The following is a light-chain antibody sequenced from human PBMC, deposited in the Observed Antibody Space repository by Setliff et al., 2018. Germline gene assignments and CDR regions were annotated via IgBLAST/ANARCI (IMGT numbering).Light chain of an antibody. CDR1: RSVGSY. J-gene: IGKJ2*01. CDR3: QQYYSYVYT. CDR2: QAS. V-gene: IGKV1-5*03. Sequence: DIQMTQSPSTLSASVGDRVTITCRASRSVGSYLAWYQQRPGRAPKLLIFQASNLESGVPSRFSGSGSGTEFTPTISSLRPDDFATYYCQQYYSYVYTFGQGTKVDIK.